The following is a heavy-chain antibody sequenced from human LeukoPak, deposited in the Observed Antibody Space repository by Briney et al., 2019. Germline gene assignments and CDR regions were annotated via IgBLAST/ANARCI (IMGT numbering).Heavy chain of an antibody. D-gene: IGHD3-10*01. CDR2: INPNSGGT. J-gene: IGHJ4*02. Sequence: ASVKVSCKASGYTFTGYYMHRVRQAPGQGLEWMGWINPNSGGTNYAQKFQGRVTMTRDTSISTAYMELTRLRSDDTAVYYCARGLLSTFYYVSGTYYNLPDFDYWGQGTLITVSS. CDR1: GYTFTGYY. CDR3: ARGLLSTFYYVSGTYYNLPDFDY. V-gene: IGHV1-2*02.